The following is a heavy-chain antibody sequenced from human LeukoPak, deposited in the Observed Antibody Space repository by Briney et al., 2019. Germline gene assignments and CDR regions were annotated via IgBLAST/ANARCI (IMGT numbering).Heavy chain of an antibody. V-gene: IGHV3-30*18. Sequence: GGSLRLSCAASGFTFSSYGMHWVRQAPGKGLEGVAVISYDGSNKYYADSVKGRFTISRDNSKNTLYLQMNSLRAEDTAVYYCAKDRGYYGSGSYFDYWGQGTLVTVSS. CDR1: GFTFSSYG. CDR3: AKDRGYYGSGSYFDY. CDR2: ISYDGSNK. J-gene: IGHJ4*02. D-gene: IGHD3-10*01.